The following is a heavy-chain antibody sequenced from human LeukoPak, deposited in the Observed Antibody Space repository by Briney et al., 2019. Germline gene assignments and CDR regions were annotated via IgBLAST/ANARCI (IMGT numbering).Heavy chain of an antibody. J-gene: IGHJ4*02. V-gene: IGHV4-39*07. CDR1: GGSISTSSYY. Sequence: SETLSLTCTVSGGSISTSSYYWGWIRQPPGKGLEWIGSIYYSGSTYYNPSLKSRVTISIDTSKNQFSLKLSSVTAADTAVYYCARSHRPEGGTVTTTMVYWGQGTLVTVSS. CDR2: IYYSGST. CDR3: ARSHRPEGGTVTTTMVY. D-gene: IGHD4-17*01.